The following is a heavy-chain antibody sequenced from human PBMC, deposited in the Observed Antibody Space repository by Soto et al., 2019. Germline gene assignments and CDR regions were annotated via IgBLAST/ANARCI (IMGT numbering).Heavy chain of an antibody. V-gene: IGHV3-23*01. D-gene: IGHD3-22*01. CDR3: AKHYYYDSSGYYPLESFDY. CDR2: ISGSGGST. J-gene: IGHJ4*02. CDR1: GFTFSSYA. Sequence: EMQLLESGGGLVQPGGSLRLSCAASGFTFSSYAMSWVRQAPGKGLEWVSAISGSGGSTYYADSVKGRFTISRDNSKNTLYLQMNSLRAEDTAVYYCAKHYYYDSSGYYPLESFDYWGQGTLVTVSS.